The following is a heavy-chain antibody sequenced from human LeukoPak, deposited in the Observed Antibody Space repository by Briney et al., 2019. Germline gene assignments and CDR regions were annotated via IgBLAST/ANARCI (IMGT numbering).Heavy chain of an antibody. CDR3: ARRTHSVNAFDI. V-gene: IGHV3-72*01. D-gene: IGHD4-17*01. CDR1: GFTFSDHY. Sequence: GGSLRLSCAASGFTFSDHYMYWVRQAPGKGLEWVGRTRNKANSYTTEYAASVKGRFTISRDDSKNSLYLQMNSLKTEDTAVYYCARRTHSVNAFDIWGQGTMVTVSS. CDR2: TRNKANSYTT. J-gene: IGHJ3*02.